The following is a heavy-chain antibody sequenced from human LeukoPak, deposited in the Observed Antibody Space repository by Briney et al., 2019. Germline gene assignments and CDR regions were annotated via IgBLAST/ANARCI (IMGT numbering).Heavy chain of an antibody. V-gene: IGHV4-34*01. Sequence: SETLSLTCAVYGGSFSGYYWSWIRQPPGKGLEWIGEINHSGSTNYNPSLKSRVTISVDTSKNQFSLKLSSVTAADTAVYYCARGIAVADADIYYFDYWGLGTLVTVSS. CDR3: ARGIAVADADIYYFDY. D-gene: IGHD6-19*01. CDR2: INHSGST. CDR1: GGSFSGYY. J-gene: IGHJ4*02.